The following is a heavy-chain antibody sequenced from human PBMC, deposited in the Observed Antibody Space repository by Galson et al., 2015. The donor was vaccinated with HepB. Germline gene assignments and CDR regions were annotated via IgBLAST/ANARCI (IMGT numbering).Heavy chain of an antibody. CDR1: GYTFTGYY. CDR3: AREGGNYYGDAFDI. D-gene: IGHD1-26*01. Sequence: SVKVSCKASGYTFTGYYMHWVRQAPGQGPEWMGRVKPNSGDTKYAQKFQGRVTMTRDTSITTVYMELSRLRSDDTAVYYCAREGGNYYGDAFDIWGQGTMVTVSS. CDR2: VKPNSGDT. J-gene: IGHJ3*02. V-gene: IGHV1-2*06.